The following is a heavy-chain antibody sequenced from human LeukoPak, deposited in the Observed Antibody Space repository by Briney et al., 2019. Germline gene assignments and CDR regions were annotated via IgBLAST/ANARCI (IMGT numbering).Heavy chain of an antibody. CDR1: GFTFSSYS. J-gene: IGHJ4*02. CDR2: ISSSSSYI. V-gene: IGHV3-21*01. Sequence: GGSLRLSCAASGFTFSSYSMNWVRQAPGKGLEWVSSISSSSSYIYYADSVKGRFTVSRDNAKNSLYLQMNSLRAEDTAVYYCASYYDFWSGYYTGYWGQGTLVTVSS. CDR3: ASYYDFWSGYYTGY. D-gene: IGHD3-3*01.